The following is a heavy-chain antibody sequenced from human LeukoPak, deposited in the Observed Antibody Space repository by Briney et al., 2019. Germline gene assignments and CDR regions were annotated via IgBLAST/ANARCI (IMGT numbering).Heavy chain of an antibody. D-gene: IGHD1-26*01. CDR2: ISNSGSLK. J-gene: IGHJ4*02. V-gene: IGHV3-11*01. CDR3: ARNEGSF. CDR1: GFTFSDHY. Sequence: GGSLRLSCSASGFTFSDHYMSWFRQAPGKGLEWVSYISNSGSLKYYADSVKGRFTISRDNTKNSLYLQMDSLRAEETAVYYCARNEGSFWGQGTLVTVSS.